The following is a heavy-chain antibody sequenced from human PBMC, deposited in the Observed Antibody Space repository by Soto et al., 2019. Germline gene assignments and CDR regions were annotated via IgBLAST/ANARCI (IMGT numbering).Heavy chain of an antibody. CDR2: ISYDGSNK. Sequence: GGSLRLSCAASGFTFSSYGMHWVRQAPGKGLEWVAVISYDGSNKHYADSVKGRFTISRDNSKNTLYLQMNSLRAEDTAVYYCANFYSGSTISDYWGQGTLVT. J-gene: IGHJ4*02. D-gene: IGHD3-3*01. CDR3: ANFYSGSTISDY. CDR1: GFTFSSYG. V-gene: IGHV3-30*18.